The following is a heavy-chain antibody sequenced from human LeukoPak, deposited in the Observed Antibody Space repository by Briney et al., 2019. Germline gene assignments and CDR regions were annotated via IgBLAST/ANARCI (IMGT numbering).Heavy chain of an antibody. CDR3: AKGSANARPYYFDY. V-gene: IGHV3-23*01. Sequence: GGCLRLSCAGSGFTFSIYVMSWVRQGPGKGLEWVAAITGGSDSTYHADSVKGQFTISRDNSKNTLFLQMNSLRAEDTAVYYCAKGSANARPYYFDYWGQGTLVTVSS. CDR2: ITGGSDST. J-gene: IGHJ4*02. CDR1: GFTFSIYV. D-gene: IGHD2-15*01.